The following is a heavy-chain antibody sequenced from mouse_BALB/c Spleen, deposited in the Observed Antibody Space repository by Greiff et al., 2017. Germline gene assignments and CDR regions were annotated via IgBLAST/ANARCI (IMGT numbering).Heavy chain of an antibody. D-gene: IGHD1-2*01. CDR3: TPYYGRCYLGY. V-gene: IGHV6-6*02. J-gene: IGHJ2*01. Sequence: VQLKESGGGLVQPGGSMKLSCVASGFTFSNYWMNWVRQSPEKGLEWVAEIRLKSNNYATHYAESVKGRFTISRDDSKSSVYLQMNNLRAEDTGIYYCTPYYGRCYLGYGGRGTTLTVSS. CDR2: IRLKSNNYAT. CDR1: GFTFSNYW.